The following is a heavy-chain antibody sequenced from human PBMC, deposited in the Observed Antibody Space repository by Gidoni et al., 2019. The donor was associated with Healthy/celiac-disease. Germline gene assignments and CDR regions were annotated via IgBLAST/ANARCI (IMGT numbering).Heavy chain of an antibody. V-gene: IGHV3-23*01. CDR3: AKDKAMLS. D-gene: IGHD2-2*01. Sequence: VQPGGSLRLSSPASGFTFSSYAMRWVRQAPGKGLEWVSAISGSGGSTYYADSVKGRFTISRDDSKNTLSLQMNSLGAENTAVYYRAKDKAMLSWGQETLVTVST. CDR1: GFTFSSYA. CDR2: ISGSGGST. J-gene: IGHJ4*02.